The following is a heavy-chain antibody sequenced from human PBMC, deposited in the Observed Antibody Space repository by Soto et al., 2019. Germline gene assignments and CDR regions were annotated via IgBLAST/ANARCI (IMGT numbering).Heavy chain of an antibody. CDR2: IWYDGSNQ. Sequence: QVQLVESGGGVVQPGRSLRLSCAASGFAFSRYGMHGVRQTPGKGLEWVALIWYDGSNQYYADSVKGRFTISRDTSKNPLYLQMHSLRAEDTAVYFCTRSPPGVAGRYYFYFWGQGTLVIFFS. D-gene: IGHD1-1*01. CDR3: TRSPPGVAGRYYFYF. V-gene: IGHV3-33*01. J-gene: IGHJ4*02. CDR1: GFAFSRYG.